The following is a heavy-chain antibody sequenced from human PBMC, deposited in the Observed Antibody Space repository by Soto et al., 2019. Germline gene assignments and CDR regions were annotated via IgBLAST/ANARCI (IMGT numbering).Heavy chain of an antibody. J-gene: IGHJ6*02. D-gene: IGHD1-7*01. Sequence: QVQLQQWGAGLLKPSETLSLTCAVYGGSFSGYYWSWIRQPPGKGLEWIGEINHSGSTNYNPSLKSRVTISVDTSKNQFSLKLSSVTAADTAVYYCARVGVTGTTYYYYYYGMDVWGQGTTVTVSS. CDR1: GGSFSGYY. CDR3: ARVGVTGTTYYYYYYGMDV. CDR2: INHSGST. V-gene: IGHV4-34*01.